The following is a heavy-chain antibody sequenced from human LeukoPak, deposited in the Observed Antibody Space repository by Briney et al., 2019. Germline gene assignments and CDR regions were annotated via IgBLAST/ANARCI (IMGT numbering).Heavy chain of an antibody. CDR1: GYTFTDYY. J-gene: IGHJ4*02. Sequence: ASVKVSCKASGYTFTDYYLHWVRQAPGQGLEWMGWFDPKSGGSNYAQNFQGRVTMTRDTSISTLYMELNRLTSDDTAVYSCARDPSTKYYFDYWGQGTLVTVSS. V-gene: IGHV1-2*02. D-gene: IGHD1-26*01. CDR2: FDPKSGGS. CDR3: ARDPSTKYYFDY.